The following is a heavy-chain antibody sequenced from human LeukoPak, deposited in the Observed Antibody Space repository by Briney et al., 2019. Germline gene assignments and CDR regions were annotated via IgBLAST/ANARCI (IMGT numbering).Heavy chain of an antibody. J-gene: IGHJ6*02. D-gene: IGHD3-10*01. Sequence: GASVKGSCKASGYTFTGYYMHWVRQAPGQGLEWMGWIKPNGGGTNYAQKFQGWVTMTRDTSISTAYMELSRLRSDDTAVYYCARARAFYGSGSYYSWLVDYYYYYGMDVWGQGTTVTVSS. CDR3: ARARAFYGSGSYYSWLVDYYYYYGMDV. V-gene: IGHV1-2*04. CDR2: IKPNGGGT. CDR1: GYTFTGYY.